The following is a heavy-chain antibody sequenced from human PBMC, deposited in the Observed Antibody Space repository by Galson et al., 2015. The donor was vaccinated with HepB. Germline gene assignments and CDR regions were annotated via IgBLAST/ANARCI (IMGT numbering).Heavy chain of an antibody. Sequence: SLRLSCAASGFTLSSNYMSWVRPAPGKGLEWVSVIYSGGSAYYADSVKGRFTISRDNSKNTLYLQMNSLRAEDTAVYYCARDLGWVDYWGQGTLVTVSS. CDR3: ARDLGWVDY. V-gene: IGHV3-66*01. J-gene: IGHJ4*02. CDR2: IYSGGSA. D-gene: IGHD2-15*01. CDR1: GFTLSSNY.